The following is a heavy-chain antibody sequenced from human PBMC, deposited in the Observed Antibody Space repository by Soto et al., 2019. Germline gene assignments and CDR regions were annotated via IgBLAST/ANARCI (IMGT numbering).Heavy chain of an antibody. V-gene: IGHV4-59*01. D-gene: IGHD3-10*01. CDR2: IYYSGST. Sequence: SETLSLTCTVSGVSISSYYWSWIRQPPGKGLEWIGYIYYSGSTNYNPSLKSRVTISVDTSKNQFSLKLSSVTAADTAVYYCARLPFLTYYYYMDVWGKETTVTVSS. J-gene: IGHJ6*03. CDR3: ARLPFLTYYYYMDV. CDR1: GVSISSYY.